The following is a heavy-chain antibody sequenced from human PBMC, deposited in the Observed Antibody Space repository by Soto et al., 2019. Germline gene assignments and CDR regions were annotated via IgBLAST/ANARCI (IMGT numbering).Heavy chain of an antibody. CDR1: GFTFTAYS. D-gene: IGHD3-9*01. CDR3: ARQLTLTGERKAIDF. Sequence: QVHLVESGGGVVQPGGSLRLACAASGFTFTAYSMHWVRQTPGKGLQWVAVISYDGSNTYFADSVKGRFTVSRDNVNNILYRHMNSLRPEDTALHSCARQLTLTGERKAIDFWGPGTLVVVPS. J-gene: IGHJ4*02. V-gene: IGHV3-30*01. CDR2: ISYDGSNT.